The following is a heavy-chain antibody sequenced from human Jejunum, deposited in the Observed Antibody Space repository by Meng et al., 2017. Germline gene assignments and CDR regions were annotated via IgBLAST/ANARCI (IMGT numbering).Heavy chain of an antibody. CDR3: ARGNEYSNYGADF. CDR2: INDSGST. J-gene: IGHJ4*02. Sequence: QVKLQRWGPGLLKPWEPLSLTCAVHGGSISDYYWTWIRQPPGKGLEWIGEINDSGSTNYNPSLKSRVTISVGTSKSQFYLRVSSVTAADTAVYYCARGNEYSNYGADFWGQGTLVTVSS. D-gene: IGHD4-11*01. V-gene: IGHV4-34*01. CDR1: GGSISDYY.